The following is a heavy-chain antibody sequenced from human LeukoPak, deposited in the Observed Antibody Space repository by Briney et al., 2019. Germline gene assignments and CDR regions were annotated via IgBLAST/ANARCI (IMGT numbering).Heavy chain of an antibody. J-gene: IGHJ4*02. Sequence: SETLSLTCTVSGGSISSSSYYWGWIRQPPGKGLEWIGSIYYSGSTYYNPSLKSRVTISVDTSKNQFSLKLSSVTAADTAVYYCASLDRRNSGYAFEEDYWGQGTLVTVSS. V-gene: IGHV4-39*01. D-gene: IGHD5-12*01. CDR2: IYYSGST. CDR1: GGSISSSSYY. CDR3: ASLDRRNSGYAFEEDY.